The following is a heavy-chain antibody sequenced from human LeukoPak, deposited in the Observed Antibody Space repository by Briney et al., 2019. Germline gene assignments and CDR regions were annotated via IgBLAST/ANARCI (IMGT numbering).Heavy chain of an antibody. CDR3: ARGRSSMVRGYYYYYMDV. D-gene: IGHD3-10*01. J-gene: IGHJ6*03. Sequence: SGTLSLTCTVSGGSISSYYWSWIRQPPGKGLEWIGYIYYSGSTNYNPSLKSRVTISVDTSKNQFSLKLSSVTAADTAVYYCARGRSSMVRGYYYYYMDVWGKGTTVTISS. CDR2: IYYSGST. V-gene: IGHV4-59*01. CDR1: GGSISSYY.